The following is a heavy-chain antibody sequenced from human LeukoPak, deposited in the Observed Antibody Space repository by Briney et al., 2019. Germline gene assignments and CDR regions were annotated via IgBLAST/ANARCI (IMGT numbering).Heavy chain of an antibody. CDR3: ARTDSSGYPYYYYYGMDV. CDR2: ISGSGGST. CDR1: GFTFSSYA. D-gene: IGHD3-22*01. Sequence: GGSLRLSCAASGFTFSSYAMSWVRQAPGKGLEWVSAISGSGGSTYYADSVKGRFTISRDNSKNTLYLQMNSLRAEDTAVYYCARTDSSGYPYYYYYGMDVWGQGTTVTVSS. V-gene: IGHV3-23*01. J-gene: IGHJ6*02.